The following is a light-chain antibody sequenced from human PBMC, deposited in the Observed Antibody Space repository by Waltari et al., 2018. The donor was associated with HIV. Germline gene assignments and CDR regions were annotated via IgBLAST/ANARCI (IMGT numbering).Light chain of an antibody. V-gene: IGLV3-10*01. CDR1: ALAKKY. Sequence: SYDLTPPPSVSVSPGQAARIPCSGDALAKKYAYWYQQKSGQAPVLVIYEDDKRPSGIPERFSASTSGTMATLTISGAQVEDEGDYYCYSTDSSGYHKVFGGGTKLTVL. CDR2: EDD. CDR3: YSTDSSGYHKV. J-gene: IGLJ2*01.